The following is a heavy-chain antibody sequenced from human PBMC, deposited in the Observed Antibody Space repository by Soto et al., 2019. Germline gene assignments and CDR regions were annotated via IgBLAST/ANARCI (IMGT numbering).Heavy chain of an antibody. CDR1: GLTVSTNP. CDR2: IYTGGGT. V-gene: IGHV3-66*01. Sequence: EVQLVESGGGLVQPGGSLRLSCAASGLTVSTNPMSWVRQAQGKGLEWVSVIYTGGGTHYADSVKGRFTISRENSKNTVNLQMNSLRPEDTAVYYCARDGSGHWGQGTLVTVSS. J-gene: IGHJ4*02. CDR3: ARDGSGH.